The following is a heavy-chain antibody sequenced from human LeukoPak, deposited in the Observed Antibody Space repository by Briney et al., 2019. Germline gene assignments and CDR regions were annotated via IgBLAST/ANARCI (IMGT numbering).Heavy chain of an antibody. J-gene: IGHJ4*02. CDR2: INPNSGGT. CDR3: AGAAVGRDGYNRKGDYFDY. CDR1: GYTFTGYY. Sequence: ASVKVSCKASGYTFTGYYMHWVRQAPGQGLEWMGWINPNSGGTNYAQKFQGWVTMTRDTSISTAYMELSRLRSDDTAVYYCAGAAVGRDGYNRKGDYFDYWGQGTLVTVSP. V-gene: IGHV1-2*04. D-gene: IGHD5-24*01.